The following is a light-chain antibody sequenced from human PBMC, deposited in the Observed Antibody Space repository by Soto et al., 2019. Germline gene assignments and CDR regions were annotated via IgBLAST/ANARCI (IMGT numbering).Light chain of an antibody. CDR2: EVT. CDR1: SSDVGGYKY. CDR3: SSYAGSNNAI. J-gene: IGLJ2*01. V-gene: IGLV2-8*01. Sequence: SALTQPPSASGSPGQSVTISCTGTSSDVGGYKYVSWYQQHPGKAPKLMIYEVTKRPSGVPDRFSGSKSGNTASLTVSGLQAEDEADYFCSSYAGSNNAIFGGGTKVTVL.